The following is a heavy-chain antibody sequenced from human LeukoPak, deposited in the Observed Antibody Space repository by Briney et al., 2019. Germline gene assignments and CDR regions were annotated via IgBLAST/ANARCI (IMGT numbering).Heavy chain of an antibody. V-gene: IGHV3-48*03. CDR2: ISSSGSTI. CDR1: GFTFSSYD. D-gene: IGHD5-12*01. J-gene: IGHJ4*02. Sequence: GGSLRLSCAASGFTFSSYDMNWVRQAPGKGLEWVSYISSSGSTIYYADSVKGRFTISRDNAKNSLYLQMNSLRAEDTAVYYCGRVLANGGYDPGFDYWGQGTLVTVSS. CDR3: GRVLANGGYDPGFDY.